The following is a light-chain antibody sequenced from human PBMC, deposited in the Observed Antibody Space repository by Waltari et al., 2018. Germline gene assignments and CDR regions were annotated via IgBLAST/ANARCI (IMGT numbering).Light chain of an antibody. V-gene: IGKV1-5*01. CDR3: QQYNSYS. J-gene: IGKJ2*01. CDR2: DAS. Sequence: DIQMTQSPSTLSASVGDRVTITCRASQSISSWLAWYQQKSGKAPKLLIYDASSVESGVPSRFSGSGSGTEFTLTISSLQPDDFATYYCQQYNSYSFGQGTKLEIK. CDR1: QSISSW.